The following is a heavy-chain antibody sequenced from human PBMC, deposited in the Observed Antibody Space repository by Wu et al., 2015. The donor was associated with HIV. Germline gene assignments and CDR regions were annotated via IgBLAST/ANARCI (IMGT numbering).Heavy chain of an antibody. CDR3: ARVLGTIDY. V-gene: IGHV1-69*12. CDR2: ITPIFGTT. D-gene: IGHD1/OR15-1a*01. CDR1: GGTFSSYA. Sequence: QVQLVQSGAEVKKPGSSVKLSCKASGGTFSSYAINWVRQAPGQGLEWMGGITPIFGTTNFAQKFQGRVTVTADESTSTAYMELRSLRSDDTAVYYCARVLGTIDYWGQGTLVTVSS. J-gene: IGHJ4*02.